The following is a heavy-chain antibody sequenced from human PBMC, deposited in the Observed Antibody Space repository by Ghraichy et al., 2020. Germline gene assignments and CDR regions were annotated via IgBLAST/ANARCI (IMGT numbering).Heavy chain of an antibody. Sequence: ASVKVSCKASGYTFTSYYMHWVRQAPGQGLEWMGIINPSGGSTSYAQKFQGRVTMTRDTSTSTVYMKLSSLRSEDTAVYYCARGGLDYGDPWYYYYYMDVWGKGTTVTVSS. D-gene: IGHD4-17*01. J-gene: IGHJ6*03. CDR3: ARGGLDYGDPWYYYYYMDV. V-gene: IGHV1-46*03. CDR2: INPSGGST. CDR1: GYTFTSYY.